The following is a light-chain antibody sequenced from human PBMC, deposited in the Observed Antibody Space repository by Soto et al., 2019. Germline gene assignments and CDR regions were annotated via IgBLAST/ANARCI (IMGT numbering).Light chain of an antibody. Sequence: EIVLTQSPGTLSLSLGERATLSCRASQSVSSSYLAWYQQKPGQAPRLLIYGASSRATGIPDRFSGSGSGTDFTLTISRLEPEDFAVYYCLQYGSSPFTFGPGTTVDIK. CDR1: QSVSSSY. CDR2: GAS. V-gene: IGKV3-20*01. CDR3: LQYGSSPFT. J-gene: IGKJ3*01.